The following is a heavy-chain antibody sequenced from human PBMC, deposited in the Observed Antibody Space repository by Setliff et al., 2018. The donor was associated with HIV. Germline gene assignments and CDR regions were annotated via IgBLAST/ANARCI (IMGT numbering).Heavy chain of an antibody. D-gene: IGHD6-6*01. CDR1: GFTFSNYA. V-gene: IGHV3-23*01. J-gene: IGHJ4*02. CDR3: ARDSSMTPFED. Sequence: QPGGSLRLSCAASGFTFSNYAMSWVRQAPGKGLEWVSGISGSAGTTYYADSVKGRFTISRDNSKNTLYLQMNSLRAEDTAVYFCARDSSMTPFEDWGQGTLVTVSS. CDR2: ISGSAGTT.